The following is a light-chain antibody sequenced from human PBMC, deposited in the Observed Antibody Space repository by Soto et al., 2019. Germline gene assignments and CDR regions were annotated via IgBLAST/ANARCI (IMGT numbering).Light chain of an antibody. CDR3: QQYGSSRWT. CDR2: GAS. V-gene: IGKV3-20*01. Sequence: ELVMTHSPATLSLSPWEIASLSCRASQSVNRNYLAWYQQKPGQAPRLLIYGASSRATGIPDRFSGSGSGTDFTLTISRLEPEDFAVYYCQQYGSSRWTFGQGTKVDIK. CDR1: QSVNRNY. J-gene: IGKJ1*01.